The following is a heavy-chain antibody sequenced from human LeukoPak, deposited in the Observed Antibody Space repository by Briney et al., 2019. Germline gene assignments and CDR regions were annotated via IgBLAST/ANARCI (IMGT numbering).Heavy chain of an antibody. Sequence: GSLRLSCVASGFPFSSYWMSWVRQAPGKGLEWVANIKQDGSEKYYVDSVKGRFTISRDNAKNSLYLQMNSLRAEDTAVYYCARGAWTFDYWGQGTLVSVSS. CDR3: ARGAWTFDY. J-gene: IGHJ4*02. CDR1: GFPFSSYW. CDR2: IKQDGSEK. V-gene: IGHV3-7*01. D-gene: IGHD3/OR15-3a*01.